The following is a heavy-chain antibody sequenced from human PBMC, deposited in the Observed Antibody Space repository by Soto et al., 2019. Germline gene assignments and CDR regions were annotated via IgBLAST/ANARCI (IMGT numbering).Heavy chain of an antibody. V-gene: IGHV4-4*02. CDR2: VYHTGDT. Sequence: PSETLSLTCGVSGGTVASSHWWSWVRQSPGRGLEWIGNVYHTGDTNFNPSLQSRVTFSVDKSNNQFSLRLTSVTAAATAVYFCAREIVTAGGNNYFDPWCPGTLVTVSS. CDR3: AREIVTAGGNNYFDP. CDR1: GGTVASSHW. J-gene: IGHJ5*02. D-gene: IGHD2-21*02.